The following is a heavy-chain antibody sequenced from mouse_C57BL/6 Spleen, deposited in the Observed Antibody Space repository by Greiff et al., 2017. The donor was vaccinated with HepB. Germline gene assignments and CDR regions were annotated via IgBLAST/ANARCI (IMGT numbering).Heavy chain of an antibody. CDR3: ARGGYYEAWFAY. J-gene: IGHJ3*01. D-gene: IGHD2-3*01. CDR2: IYPGSGST. Sequence: QVQLQQPGAELVKPGASVKMSCKASGYTFTSYWITWVKQRPGQGLEWIGDIYPGSGSTTYNEKFKSKATLTVDTSSSTAYMQLSSLTSEDSAVYYCARGGYYEAWFAYWGQGTLVTVSA. V-gene: IGHV1-55*01. CDR1: GYTFTSYW.